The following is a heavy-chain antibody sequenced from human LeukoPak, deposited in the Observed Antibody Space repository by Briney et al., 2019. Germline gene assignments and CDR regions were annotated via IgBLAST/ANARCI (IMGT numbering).Heavy chain of an antibody. Sequence: GGSLRLSCAASGFTFSDYYMNWIRQTPGKGLEWLSYISGSSHDINYADSVEGRFTVSRDNVKNSLYLEMNSLRVEDTAVYYCVRWAREADNWGRGTQVTVSS. CDR3: VRWAREADN. D-gene: IGHD2-15*01. CDR2: ISGSSHDI. CDR1: GFTFSDYY. J-gene: IGHJ4*02. V-gene: IGHV3-11*03.